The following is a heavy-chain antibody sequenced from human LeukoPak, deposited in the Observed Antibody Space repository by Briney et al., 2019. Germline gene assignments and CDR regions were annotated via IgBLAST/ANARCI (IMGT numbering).Heavy chain of an antibody. V-gene: IGHV3-33*01. Sequence: PGGSLRLSCAASGFTFSSYGMHWVRQAPGKGLEWVAVIWYDGSYKYYADSVKGRFTISRDNSKNTLYLQMSSLRAEDTAVYYCARDPTAYYDSSGYYLNTIDYWGQGTLVTVSS. CDR1: GFTFSSYG. CDR2: IWYDGSYK. J-gene: IGHJ4*02. CDR3: ARDPTAYYDSSGYYLNTIDY. D-gene: IGHD3-22*01.